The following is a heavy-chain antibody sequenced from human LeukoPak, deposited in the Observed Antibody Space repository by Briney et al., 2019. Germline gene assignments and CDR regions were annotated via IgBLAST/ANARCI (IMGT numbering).Heavy chain of an antibody. Sequence: PGGSLRLSCAASGFTFSSYAMSWVRQAPGKGLEWVSAISGSGGSTYYADSVKGRFTISRDNSKNTLYLQMNSLRAEDTAVYYSAKEVYSSSWYGIDYWGQGTLVTVSS. J-gene: IGHJ4*02. CDR1: GFTFSSYA. D-gene: IGHD6-13*01. CDR2: ISGSGGST. CDR3: AKEVYSSSWYGIDY. V-gene: IGHV3-23*01.